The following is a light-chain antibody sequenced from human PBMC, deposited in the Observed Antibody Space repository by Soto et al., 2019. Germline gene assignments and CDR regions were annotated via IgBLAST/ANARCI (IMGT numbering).Light chain of an antibody. J-gene: IGKJ1*01. CDR3: QQRSNWPWT. V-gene: IGKV3-11*01. CDR2: DAS. Sequence: EIVLTQSPATLSLSPVERATGSFMASQSVSSYLAWYQQKPGQAPRLLIYDASNRATGIPARFSGSGSGTDFTLTISSLEPEDFAVYYCQQRSNWPWTFGQGTKVDIK. CDR1: QSVSSY.